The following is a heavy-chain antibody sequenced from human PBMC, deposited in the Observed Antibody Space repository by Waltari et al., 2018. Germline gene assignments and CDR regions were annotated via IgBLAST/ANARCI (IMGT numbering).Heavy chain of an antibody. CDR1: GSTFRSYE. D-gene: IGHD4-17*01. CDR3: ARGLRIFDY. Sequence: EVQLVESGGGLVQPGGSLRLSCAASGSTFRSYELNWVRQAPGKGLEWVSYISSSGSTIYYADSVKGRFTISRDNAKNSLYLQMNSLRAEDTAVYYCARGLRIFDYWGQGTLVTVSS. V-gene: IGHV3-48*03. J-gene: IGHJ4*02. CDR2: ISSSGSTI.